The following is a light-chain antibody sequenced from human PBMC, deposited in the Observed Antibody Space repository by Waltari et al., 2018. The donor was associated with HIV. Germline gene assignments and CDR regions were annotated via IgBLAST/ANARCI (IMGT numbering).Light chain of an antibody. CDR2: DVF. V-gene: IGLV2-8*01. J-gene: IGLJ2*01. CDR1: TSDVGAYNY. CDR3: TSYAGSYTPVV. Sequence: QSALTQPPSASGSPGQSVTLSCTGKTSDVGAYNYVSWYQQHPGKAPKLMIYDVFKRPSGVPDRFSGSKSGNTASLTVSGLQAEDEADYYCTSYAGSYTPVVFGGGTKLTVL.